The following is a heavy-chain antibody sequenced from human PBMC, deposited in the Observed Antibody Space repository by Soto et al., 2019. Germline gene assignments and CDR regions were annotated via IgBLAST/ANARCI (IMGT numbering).Heavy chain of an antibody. J-gene: IGHJ4*02. Sequence: PSETLSLTCTVSGGSVRSGRYYWSWIRQPPGKGLEWIGYVFYSGSTRYNPSLNSRVTISVDTSKNQFSLKLTSVTAADTAMYYCAREGGDSSSWYFDYWGQGTLVTVSS. CDR2: VFYSGST. CDR1: GGSVRSGRYY. CDR3: AREGGDSSSWYFDY. D-gene: IGHD6-13*01. V-gene: IGHV4-61*01.